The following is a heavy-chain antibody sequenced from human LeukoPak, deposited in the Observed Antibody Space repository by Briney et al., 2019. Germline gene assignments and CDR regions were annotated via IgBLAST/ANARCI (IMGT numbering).Heavy chain of an antibody. D-gene: IGHD1-14*01. Sequence: GGSLRLSCGASGFTFSDAWMTWVRQAPGKGLEWVDRIKSKTDGETTDYAAPVKARFTISRDDSKNTLYLQMNSLKTEDTAVYYCTTVAKVGVHRHWYFDLWGRGTLVTVSS. CDR3: TTVAKVGVHRHWYFDL. J-gene: IGHJ2*01. CDR2: IKSKTDGETT. V-gene: IGHV3-15*01. CDR1: GFTFSDAW.